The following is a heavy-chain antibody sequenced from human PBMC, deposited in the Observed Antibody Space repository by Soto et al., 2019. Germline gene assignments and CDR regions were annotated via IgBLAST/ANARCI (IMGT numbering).Heavy chain of an antibody. CDR3: AKLGSSSWSPHYYFDY. D-gene: IGHD2-2*01. CDR2: ITDSGDDT. V-gene: IGHV3-23*01. J-gene: IGHJ4*02. Sequence: ESGGGLVQPGGSLRLSCAASGFTFNHYAMGWVRQAPGKGLEWVSAITDSGDDTYYIDSVKGRFTISRDNSKSTLYLQMNSLRAEDTAIYYCAKLGSSSWSPHYYFDYWGQGTLVTVSS. CDR1: GFTFNHYA.